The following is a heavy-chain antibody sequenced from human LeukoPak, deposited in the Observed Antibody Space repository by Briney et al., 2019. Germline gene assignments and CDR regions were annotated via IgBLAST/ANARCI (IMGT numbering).Heavy chain of an antibody. D-gene: IGHD3-22*01. V-gene: IGHV3-21*01. Sequence: KSGGSLRLSCAASGFTVSSNYMSWVRQAPGKGLEWVSSISSSSSYIYYADSVKGRFTISRDNAKNSLYLQMNSLRAEDTAVYYCARDGDYYDSSPYYYGMDVWGQGTTVTVSS. CDR2: ISSSSSYI. CDR3: ARDGDYYDSSPYYYGMDV. J-gene: IGHJ6*02. CDR1: GFTVSSNY.